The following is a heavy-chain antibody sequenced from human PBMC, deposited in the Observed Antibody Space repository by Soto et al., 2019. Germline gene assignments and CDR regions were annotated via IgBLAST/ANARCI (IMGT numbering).Heavy chain of an antibody. CDR2: IIPILGIA. D-gene: IGHD2-15*01. Sequence: QVQLVQSGAEVKKPGSSVKVSCTASGGTFSSYTISWVRQAPGQGLEWMGRIIPILGIANYAQKFQGRVTITADKSTSTAYMELSSLRSEDTAVYYCARDWLGYCSGGSCYSGSVWGQGTLVTVSS. J-gene: IGHJ4*02. V-gene: IGHV1-69*08. CDR3: ARDWLGYCSGGSCYSGSV. CDR1: GGTFSSYT.